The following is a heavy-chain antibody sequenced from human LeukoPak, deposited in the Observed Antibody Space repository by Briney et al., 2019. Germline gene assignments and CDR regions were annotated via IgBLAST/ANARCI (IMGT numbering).Heavy chain of an antibody. CDR2: IYYSGST. V-gene: IGHV4-39*07. CDR1: GGSISSSSYY. CDR3: ATATITIFGVLDWFDP. Sequence: SETLSLTCTVSGGSISSSSYYWGWIRQPPGKGLEWIGSIYYSGSTNYNPSLKSRVTISVDTSKNQFSLKLSSVTAADTAVYYCATATITIFGVLDWFDPWGQGTLVTVSS. J-gene: IGHJ5*02. D-gene: IGHD3-3*01.